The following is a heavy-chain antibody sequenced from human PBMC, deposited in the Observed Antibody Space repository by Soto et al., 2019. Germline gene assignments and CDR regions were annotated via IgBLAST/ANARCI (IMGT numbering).Heavy chain of an antibody. CDR1: GYTFTSYA. J-gene: IGHJ5*02. CDR3: AGGSGYYWNWFDP. Sequence: QVQLVQSGAEVKKPGASVKVSCKASGYTFTSYAMHWVRQAPGQRLEWMGWINAGNGNTKYSQKFQGRVTITRDTSASTAYMELSSLRSEDTAVYYCAGGSGYYWNWFDPWGQGTLVTVSS. D-gene: IGHD3-3*01. V-gene: IGHV1-3*01. CDR2: INAGNGNT.